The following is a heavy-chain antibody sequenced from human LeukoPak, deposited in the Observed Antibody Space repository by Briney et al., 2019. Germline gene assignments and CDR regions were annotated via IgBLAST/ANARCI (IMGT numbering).Heavy chain of an antibody. CDR3: ARAARDGYKNGPAFDI. V-gene: IGHV1-8*01. CDR2: MNPNSGNT. CDR1: GYTFTSYD. D-gene: IGHD5-24*01. J-gene: IGHJ3*02. Sequence: ASVKVSCKASGYTFTSYDINWVRQATGQGLEWMGWMNPNSGNTGYAQKFQGRVTMTGNTSISTAYMELSSLRSEDTAVYYCARAARDGYKNGPAFDIWGQGTMVTVSS.